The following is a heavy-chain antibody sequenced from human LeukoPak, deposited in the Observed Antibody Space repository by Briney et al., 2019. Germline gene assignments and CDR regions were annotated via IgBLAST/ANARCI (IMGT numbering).Heavy chain of an antibody. CDR2: ISPSTTHT. Sequence: PGGSLRLSCAASGFTFSDYYMSWSRQAPGKGLEWLSYISPSTTHTSYADSVKGRFTISRDNTKNLLFLQMNSLRAEDTAVYYCARGGHGAADQWGQGTLVTVPS. V-gene: IGHV3-11*05. J-gene: IGHJ5*02. CDR3: ARGGHGAADQ. D-gene: IGHD1-26*01. CDR1: GFTFSDYY.